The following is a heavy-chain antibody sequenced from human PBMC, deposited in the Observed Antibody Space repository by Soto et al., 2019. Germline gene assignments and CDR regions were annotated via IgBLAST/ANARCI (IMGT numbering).Heavy chain of an antibody. Sequence: GGSLRLSCAASGFTFSSYEMNWVRQAPGKGLEWVSYISSSGSTIYYADSVKGRFTISRDNAKNSLYLQMNSLRAEDTAVYSSARDYKGGFWFSYGMDVWGQVTTVTVSS. V-gene: IGHV3-48*03. CDR3: ARDYKGGFWFSYGMDV. D-gene: IGHD3-9*01. J-gene: IGHJ6*02. CDR1: GFTFSSYE. CDR2: ISSSGSTI.